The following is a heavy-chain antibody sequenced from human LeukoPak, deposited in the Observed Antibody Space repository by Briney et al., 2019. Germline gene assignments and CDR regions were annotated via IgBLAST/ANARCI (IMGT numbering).Heavy chain of an antibody. J-gene: IGHJ4*02. CDR1: GGSFSSHY. CDR3: ARGRGPLRVEFGD. D-gene: IGHD3-16*01. V-gene: IGHV4-4*09. Sequence: SETLSLTCAVYGGSFSSHYFSWIRQAPGQGLEWIGFIYSGGSTTYNPSLKSRVSTSADTSKNQFSLKMTSLTAADTAVYYCARGRGPLRVEFGDWGQGALVTVSS. CDR2: IYSGGST.